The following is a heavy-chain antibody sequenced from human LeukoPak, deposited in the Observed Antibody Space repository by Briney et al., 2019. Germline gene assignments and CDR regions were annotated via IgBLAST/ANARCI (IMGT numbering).Heavy chain of an antibody. CDR2: IYSGGTT. V-gene: IGHV3-66*01. CDR1: GFIVSSNY. D-gene: IGHD3-3*02. J-gene: IGHJ4*02. CDR3: ARKGTFGSYFDY. Sequence: PGGSLRLSCAASGFIVSSNYMSWVRQAPGKGLEWVSVIYSGGTTYYADSVKGRFTISRDNSKNTLYLQMNSLRAEDTAVYYCARKGTFGSYFDYWGQGTLVTVSS.